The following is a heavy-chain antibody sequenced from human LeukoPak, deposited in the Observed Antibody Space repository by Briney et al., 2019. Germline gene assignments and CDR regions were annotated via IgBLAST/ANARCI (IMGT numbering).Heavy chain of an antibody. Sequence: HSGGSLRLSCAASGFTFSDYAMHWVRQAPGKGLEWVAVLSYGGTNKYYADSVKGRFTISRDNSKNTMFLQMNSLRAEDTAVYHCARDRSGYANDAFDFWGQGTMDTVSS. V-gene: IGHV3-30-3*01. J-gene: IGHJ3*01. D-gene: IGHD3-3*01. CDR1: GFTFSDYA. CDR2: LSYGGTNK. CDR3: ARDRSGYANDAFDF.